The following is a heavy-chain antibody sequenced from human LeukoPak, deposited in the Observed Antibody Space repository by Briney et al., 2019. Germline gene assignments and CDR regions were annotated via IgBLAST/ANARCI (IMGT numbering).Heavy chain of an antibody. Sequence: GWSQRLSCEASGFTFDDYGMSWVRQAPGKGREGASGISWNGGSTGYADSVKGRFTISRDNAKNSLYLQMNSLRAGETALYYCARERTYYYDSNPDYFDYWGQGTLVTVSS. CDR2: ISWNGGST. J-gene: IGHJ4*02. CDR3: ARERTYYYDSNPDYFDY. D-gene: IGHD3-22*01. CDR1: GFTFDDYG. V-gene: IGHV3-20*04.